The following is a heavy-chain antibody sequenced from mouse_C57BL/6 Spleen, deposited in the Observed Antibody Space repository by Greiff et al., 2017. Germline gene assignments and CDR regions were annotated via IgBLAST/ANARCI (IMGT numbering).Heavy chain of an antibody. D-gene: IGHD1-1*01. V-gene: IGHV1-72*01. CDR2: IDPNSGGT. J-gene: IGHJ4*01. CDR3: ARSSTVVAEAMDY. CDR1: GYTFTSYW. Sequence: QVQLKQPGAELVKPGASVKLSCKASGYTFTSYWMHWVKQRPGRGLEWIGRIDPNSGGTKYNEKFKSKATLTVDKPSSTAYMQLSSLTSEDSAVYYCARSSTVVAEAMDYWGQGTSVTVSS.